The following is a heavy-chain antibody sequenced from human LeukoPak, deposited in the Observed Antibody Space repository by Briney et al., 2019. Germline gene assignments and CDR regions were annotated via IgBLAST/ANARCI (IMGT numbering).Heavy chain of an antibody. J-gene: IGHJ4*02. Sequence: ASVKVSCKASGYTFSNNDINWVRQATGQGLEWMGWMNPISGNTGFAQKFQGRVTITRITSISTAYMEMSSLRSDDTAVYYCARFFPDAYYFDYWGQGTLVTVSS. V-gene: IGHV1-8*03. CDR2: MNPISGNT. D-gene: IGHD1-14*01. CDR1: GYTFSNND. CDR3: ARFFPDAYYFDY.